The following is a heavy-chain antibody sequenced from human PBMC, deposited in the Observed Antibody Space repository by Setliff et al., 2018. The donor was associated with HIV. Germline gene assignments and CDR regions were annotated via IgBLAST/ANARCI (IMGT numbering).Heavy chain of an antibody. J-gene: IGHJ4*02. Sequence: GGSLRLSCAASGFIFNSYGMSWVRQGPGKGLEWISSTDNTGDITLYADSVNGRFTISRDNYKNTLYLQMNNLRVEDTAVYYCRAAVGGTYYFDYWGQGTLVTVSS. V-gene: IGHV3-23*01. D-gene: IGHD6-13*01. CDR1: GFIFNSYG. CDR3: RAAVGGTYYFDY. CDR2: TDNTGDIT.